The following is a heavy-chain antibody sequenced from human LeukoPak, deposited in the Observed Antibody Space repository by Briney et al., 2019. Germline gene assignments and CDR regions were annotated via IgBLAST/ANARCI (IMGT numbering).Heavy chain of an antibody. CDR2: ISSTSDYI. Sequence: GGSLRLSCAASGYTFRDYSVNWVRQAPGKGLEWVSSISSTSDYIYYADSVKGRFTISRDNAKSSLYLQMNSLRAEDTAVYYCARESYYDFWSGYYTGANYFDHWGQGTLVTVSS. CDR3: ARESYYDFWSGYYTGANYFDH. J-gene: IGHJ4*02. D-gene: IGHD3-3*01. CDR1: GYTFRDYS. V-gene: IGHV3-21*01.